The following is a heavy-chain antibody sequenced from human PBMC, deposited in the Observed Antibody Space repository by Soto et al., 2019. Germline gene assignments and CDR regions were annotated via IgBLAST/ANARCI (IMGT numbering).Heavy chain of an antibody. J-gene: IGHJ4*02. D-gene: IGHD6-19*01. V-gene: IGHV3-30*18. CDR1: GFTFSSYG. CDR2: ISYDGSNK. CDR3: AKDVVRGIAVAGSVDY. Sequence: SLRLSCAASGFTFSSYGMHWVRQAPGKGLEWVAVISYDGSNKYYADSVKGRFTISRDNSKNTLYLQMNSLRAEDTAVYYCAKDVVRGIAVAGSVDYWGQGTLVTVSS.